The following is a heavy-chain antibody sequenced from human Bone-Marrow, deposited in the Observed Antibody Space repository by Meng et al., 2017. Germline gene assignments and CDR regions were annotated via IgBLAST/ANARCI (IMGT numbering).Heavy chain of an antibody. J-gene: IGHJ4*02. D-gene: IGHD6-13*01. CDR2: IKSKTNGGTI. Sequence: VWLVESGGGLVQPGGSLRLFCAASGLTFSDAWMSWVRQAPGKGLEWVGRIKSKTNGGTIDYAVPVKGRFTISRDDSINTLYLQMDSLITEDTAVYFCATGAAAADHWGQGTLVTVSS. V-gene: IGHV3-15*01. CDR1: GLTFSDAW. CDR3: ATGAAAADH.